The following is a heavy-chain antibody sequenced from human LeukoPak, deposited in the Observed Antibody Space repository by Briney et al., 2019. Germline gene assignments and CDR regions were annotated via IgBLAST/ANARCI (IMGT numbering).Heavy chain of an antibody. Sequence: GASVKVSCKASGYTFTGYYMHWVRQAPGQGLEWMGRINPNSGGTNYAQKFRGRVTMTRDTSISTAYMELSRLRSDDTAVYYCAREGDIVVVPAASAGFDPWGQGTPVTVSS. V-gene: IGHV1-2*06. CDR2: INPNSGGT. CDR1: GYTFTGYY. J-gene: IGHJ5*02. CDR3: AREGDIVVVPAASAGFDP. D-gene: IGHD2-2*01.